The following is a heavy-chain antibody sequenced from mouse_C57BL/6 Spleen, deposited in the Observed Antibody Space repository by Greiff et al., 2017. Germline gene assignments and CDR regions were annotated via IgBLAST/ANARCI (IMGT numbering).Heavy chain of an antibody. CDR3: TFLTGTNY. Sequence: VQLQQSGAELVRPGASVKLSCTASGFNIKDDYMHWVKQRPEQGLEWIGWIDPGNGDTEYALKFQGKATITADTSSNTAYLQLSSLTSEDTAVYYCTFLTGTNYWGQGTTLTVSS. CDR2: IDPGNGDT. D-gene: IGHD4-1*01. CDR1: GFNIKDDY. V-gene: IGHV14-4*01. J-gene: IGHJ2*01.